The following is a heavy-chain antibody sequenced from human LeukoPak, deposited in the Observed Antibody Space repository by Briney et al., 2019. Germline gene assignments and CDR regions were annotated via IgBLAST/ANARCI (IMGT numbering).Heavy chain of an antibody. V-gene: IGHV1-69*04. Sequence: GASVKVSCKASGGTFSSYAISWVRQAPGQGLEWMGRIIPILGIANYAQKFQGRVTITADKSTSTAYMELSSLRSEDTAVYYCARDASWCSSTSCYDVGDYWGQGTQVTVSS. J-gene: IGHJ4*02. CDR2: IIPILGIA. CDR3: ARDASWCSSTSCYDVGDY. D-gene: IGHD2-2*01. CDR1: GGTFSSYA.